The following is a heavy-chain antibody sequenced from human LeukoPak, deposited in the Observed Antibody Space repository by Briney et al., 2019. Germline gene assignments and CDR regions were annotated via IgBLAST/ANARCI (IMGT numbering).Heavy chain of an antibody. D-gene: IGHD1-1*01. J-gene: IGHJ4*02. V-gene: IGHV6-1*01. CDR2: TYYRSKWYN. Sequence: SQTLSLTCAISGDSVSSNSPAWNWIRQSPSRGLEWLGRTYYRSKWYNDYAVSVKSRIVINPDTSKNQFSLQLSSVTPEDTAVYYCTRDGIRVLDYWGQGILVTVSS. CDR3: TRDGIRVLDY. CDR1: GDSVSSNSPA.